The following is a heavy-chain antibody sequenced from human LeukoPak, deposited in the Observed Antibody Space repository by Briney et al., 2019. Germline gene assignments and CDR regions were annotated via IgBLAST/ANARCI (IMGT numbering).Heavy chain of an antibody. CDR3: ARDTSGVAAAGTIY. CDR1: GGSISSSSYY. V-gene: IGHV4-39*07. J-gene: IGHJ4*02. D-gene: IGHD6-13*01. Sequence: KPSETLSLTCTVSGGSISSSSYYWGWIRQPPGKGLEWIGSIYYSGSTYYNPSLKSRVTISVDTSKNQFSLKLSSVTAADTAVYYCARDTSGVAAAGTIYWGQGTLVTVSS. CDR2: IYYSGST.